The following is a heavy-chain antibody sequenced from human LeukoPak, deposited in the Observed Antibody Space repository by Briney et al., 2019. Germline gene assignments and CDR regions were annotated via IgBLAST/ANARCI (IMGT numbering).Heavy chain of an antibody. CDR1: GGSISSYY. J-gene: IGHJ3*02. D-gene: IGHD2-2*01. Sequence: PSETLSLTCTVSGGSISSYYWNWIRQPPGKGLEWIGYIYYSGSTNYNPSLKSRVTISVDTSKNQFSLKLSSVTAADTAVYYCARVRLGYCSSTSCYDAFDIWGQGTMVTVSS. V-gene: IGHV4-59*08. CDR2: IYYSGST. CDR3: ARVRLGYCSSTSCYDAFDI.